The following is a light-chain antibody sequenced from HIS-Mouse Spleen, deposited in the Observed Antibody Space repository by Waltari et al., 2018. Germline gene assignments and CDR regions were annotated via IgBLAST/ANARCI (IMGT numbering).Light chain of an antibody. V-gene: IGLV1-44*01. CDR2: SNN. CDR3: AAWDDSLNGYV. Sequence: QSVLTQPPSASGPPGQRVTSSCSGSGSNNGSNTVNWYQQLPGPAPKLLIYSNNQRPSGVPDRFSGSKSGTSASLAISGLESEDEADYYCAAWDDSLNGYVFGTGTKVTVL. J-gene: IGLJ1*01. CDR1: GSNNGSNT.